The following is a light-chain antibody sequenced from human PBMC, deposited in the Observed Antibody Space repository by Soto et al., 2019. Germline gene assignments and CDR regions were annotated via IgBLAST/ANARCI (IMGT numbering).Light chain of an antibody. Sequence: EIVLTQSPATLSLSPGDRATLSCRASQSVSSYLAWYQQKPGQAPRLLIYDASNRATGIPARFSGSGSGTDFTLTISSLEPEDFAVYYCQQRSNWSWTFGQGTKVDSK. V-gene: IGKV3-11*01. CDR1: QSVSSY. CDR2: DAS. J-gene: IGKJ1*01. CDR3: QQRSNWSWT.